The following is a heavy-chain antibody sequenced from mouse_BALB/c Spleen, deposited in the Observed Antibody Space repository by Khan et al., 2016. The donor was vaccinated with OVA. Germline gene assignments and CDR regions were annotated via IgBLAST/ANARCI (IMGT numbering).Heavy chain of an antibody. CDR2: ISYSGST. J-gene: IGHJ4*01. Sequence: EVQLQESGPGLVKPSQSLSLTCTVTGYSITSNYAWNWIRQFPGNKLEWMGYISYSGSTSYNPSLKSRISSTRDTSKNQFFMQLNSETTEDTATYYCARGNYYGDAMDYWGRGTSGTVAS. CDR3: ARGNYYGDAMDY. CDR1: GYSITSNYA. D-gene: IGHD1-1*01. V-gene: IGHV3-2*02.